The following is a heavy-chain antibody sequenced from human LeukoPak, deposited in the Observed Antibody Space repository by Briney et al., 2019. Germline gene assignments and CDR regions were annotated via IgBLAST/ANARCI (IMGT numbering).Heavy chain of an antibody. CDR2: INHSGST. J-gene: IGHJ6*02. CDR1: GGSISSYY. Sequence: SETLSLTCTVSGGSISSYYWSRIRQPPGKGLEWIGEINHSGSTNYNPSLKSRVTISVDTSKNQFSLKLSSVTAADTAVYYCARGPFVVPAATYYYYYGMDVWGQGTTVTVSS. D-gene: IGHD2-2*01. CDR3: ARGPFVVPAATYYYYYGMDV. V-gene: IGHV4-34*01.